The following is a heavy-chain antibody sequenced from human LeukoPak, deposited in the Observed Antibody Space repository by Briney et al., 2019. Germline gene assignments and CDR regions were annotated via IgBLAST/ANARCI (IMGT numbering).Heavy chain of an antibody. J-gene: IGHJ4*02. D-gene: IGHD6-25*01. CDR2: INPSGGTT. V-gene: IGHV3-53*01. Sequence: PGGSLRLSCAASGFTVSSNYMSWVRQAPGKGLEWVSIINPSGGTTYYADSVKGRFTISRDNSKNTLYLQMNSLRAADTAVYYCARRTAATYHFDYWGQGTLVTVSS. CDR1: GFTVSSNY. CDR3: ARRTAATYHFDY.